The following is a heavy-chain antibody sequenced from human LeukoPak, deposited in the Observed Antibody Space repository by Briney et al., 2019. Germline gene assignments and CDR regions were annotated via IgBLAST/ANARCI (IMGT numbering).Heavy chain of an antibody. D-gene: IGHD2-15*01. Sequence: PGGSLRLSCAASGFIFSINAMSWVRQAPGKGLEWVSTITGSGGSTYYADSVKGRFTISRDNSKNTLYLQMNSLRAEDTAVYYCARDNVVVVAATLDAFDIWGQGTMVTVSS. CDR3: ARDNVVVVAATLDAFDI. CDR2: ITGSGGST. CDR1: GFIFSINA. V-gene: IGHV3-23*01. J-gene: IGHJ3*02.